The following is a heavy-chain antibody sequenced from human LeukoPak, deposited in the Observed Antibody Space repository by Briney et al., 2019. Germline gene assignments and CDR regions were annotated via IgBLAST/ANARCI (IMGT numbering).Heavy chain of an antibody. D-gene: IGHD7-27*01. CDR1: GFTVSSNY. J-gene: IGHJ4*02. Sequence: GGSLRLSCAASGFTVSSNYMSWVRQAPGKGLEWVSVIYSGGRIYYADSVKGRFTISRDNSKNTLYLQMNSLRAEDTAVYYCAREDGDPYSPFDYWGQGTLVTVSS. CDR2: IYSGGRI. CDR3: AREDGDPYSPFDY. V-gene: IGHV3-53*01.